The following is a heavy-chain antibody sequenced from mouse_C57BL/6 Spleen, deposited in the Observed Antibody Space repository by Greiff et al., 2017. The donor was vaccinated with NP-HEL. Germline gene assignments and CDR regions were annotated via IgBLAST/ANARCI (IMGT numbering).Heavy chain of an antibody. D-gene: IGHD1-1*01. V-gene: IGHV1-15*01. CDR1: GYTFTDYE. CDR3: TRIYNGSYFDY. J-gene: IGHJ2*01. Sequence: VQLQESAAELVRPGASVTLSCKASGYTFTDYEMHWVKQTPVHGLEWIGAIDPETGGTAYNQKFKGKAILTADKSSSTAYMELRSLTSEDAAVYYCTRIYNGSYFDYWGQGTTLTVSS. CDR2: IDPETGGT.